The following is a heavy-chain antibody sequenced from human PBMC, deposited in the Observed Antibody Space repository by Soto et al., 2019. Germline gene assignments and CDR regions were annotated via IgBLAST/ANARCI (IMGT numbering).Heavy chain of an antibody. D-gene: IGHD2-2*01. Sequence: VGSLILSCEASGFTFSSYAMSWVRQAPGKGLEWVSSISGSGGSTYYADSVKGRFTISRDNSKNTLYLQMNSLRAEDTAVYYCAKDWVVSAGLGPGGPYYFDYWGQGT. CDR2: ISGSGGST. CDR1: GFTFSSYA. J-gene: IGHJ4*02. CDR3: AKDWVVSAGLGPGGPYYFDY. V-gene: IGHV3-23*01.